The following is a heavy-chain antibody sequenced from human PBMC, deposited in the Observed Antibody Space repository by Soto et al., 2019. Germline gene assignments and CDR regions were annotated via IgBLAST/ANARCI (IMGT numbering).Heavy chain of an antibody. Sequence: ASVKVSCKASGYVFTSFLVHWVRQAPGQGLEWMGIINPTSGTATHAQKFQGRVTMTRDTSTNTVHMEVSGLTSDDTAVYYCARAPITMVRGVKYYYYGMDVWGQGTTVTVSS. V-gene: IGHV1-46*01. CDR3: ARAPITMVRGVKYYYYGMDV. CDR1: GYVFTSFL. CDR2: INPTSGTA. J-gene: IGHJ6*02. D-gene: IGHD3-10*01.